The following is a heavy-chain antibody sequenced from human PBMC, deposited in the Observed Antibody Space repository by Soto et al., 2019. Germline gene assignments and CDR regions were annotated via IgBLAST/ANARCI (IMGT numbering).Heavy chain of an antibody. CDR1: RESFCVYD. CDR3: ARGPSTVVTRMYGMDV. D-gene: IGHD4-17*01. V-gene: IGHV4-34*01. Sequence: PSLTSASCRESFCVYDWSWIRQTPGKGLEWIGEINHSGSNNYNPSLKSRVTISVDTSKNQFSLKLSSVTAADTAVYYCARGPSTVVTRMYGMDVWGQGTTVTVSS. J-gene: IGHJ6*02. CDR2: INHSGSN.